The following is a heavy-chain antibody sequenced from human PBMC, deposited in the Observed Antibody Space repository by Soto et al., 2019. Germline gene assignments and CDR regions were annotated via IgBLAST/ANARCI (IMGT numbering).Heavy chain of an antibody. J-gene: IGHJ5*02. CDR2: MYYSGST. V-gene: IGHV4-31*03. Sequence: QVQLQESGPGLVKPSQTLSLTCTVSGGSISSGGYYWSWIRQHPGKGLEWIVYMYYSGSTYYNPSLKSRVTISVDTSKNQFSLKLSSVTAADTAVYYCARVVGGAARAWFDPWGQGTLVTVSS. CDR1: GGSISSGGYY. D-gene: IGHD6-13*01. CDR3: ARVVGGAARAWFDP.